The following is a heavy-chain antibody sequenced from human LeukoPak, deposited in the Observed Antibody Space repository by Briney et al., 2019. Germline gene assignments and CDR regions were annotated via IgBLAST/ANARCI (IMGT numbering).Heavy chain of an antibody. CDR3: ARAWTGYSYGDY. CDR1: GFTFSSYW. V-gene: IGHV3-74*01. D-gene: IGHD5-18*01. Sequence: GGSLRLSCAASGFTFSSYWMHWVRQAPGKGLVWVSRINSDGSSTSYADSVKGRFTISRGNAKNTLYLQMNSLRAEDTAVYYCARAWTGYSYGDYWGQGTLVTVSS. CDR2: INSDGSST. J-gene: IGHJ4*02.